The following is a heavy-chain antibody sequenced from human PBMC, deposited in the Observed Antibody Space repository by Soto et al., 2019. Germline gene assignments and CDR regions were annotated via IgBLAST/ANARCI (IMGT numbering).Heavy chain of an antibody. J-gene: IGHJ4*02. D-gene: IGHD3-22*01. V-gene: IGHV4-59*01. Sequence: SETLSLTCAVYGGSFSGYYWSWIRQPPGNELEWIAYIYYNGITNYNPSLKSRVTISVDTSKNQFSLTLTSVTAADTAVYYCARGRRYYYDNTGPFYFEHWGQGTLVTVS. CDR3: ARGRRYYYDNTGPFYFEH. CDR1: GGSFSGYY. CDR2: IYYNGIT.